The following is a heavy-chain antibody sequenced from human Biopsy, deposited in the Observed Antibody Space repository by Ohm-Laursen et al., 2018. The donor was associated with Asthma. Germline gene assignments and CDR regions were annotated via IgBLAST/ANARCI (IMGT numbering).Heavy chain of an antibody. V-gene: IGHV3-23*01. CDR2: IIASGNST. J-gene: IGHJ3*02. D-gene: IGHD5-18*01. CDR3: AKGMDTFDI. CDR1: GFRFNSYA. Sequence: SLRLSCAASGFRFNSYAVSWVRQAPGKGPERVSTIIASGNSTYYGDSVKGRFTISRDNSKNTLFLHMNSLRADDTAVYYCAKGMDTFDIWGQGTLVTVSS.